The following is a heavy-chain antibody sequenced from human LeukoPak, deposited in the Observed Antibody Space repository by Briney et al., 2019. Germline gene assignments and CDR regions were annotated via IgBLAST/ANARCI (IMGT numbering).Heavy chain of an antibody. Sequence: GEPLKISCKGPGYSFTGYWIGWVGQMHGKGRERVGLIYPGDTDTRYSLSFQGQVTISADKSISTAYQQWSSLKASDTAMYYCARLPVAAKGNYFDYWGQGTLVTVSS. CDR2: IYPGDTDT. J-gene: IGHJ4*02. V-gene: IGHV5-51*01. D-gene: IGHD2-15*01. CDR3: ARLPVAAKGNYFDY. CDR1: GYSFTGYW.